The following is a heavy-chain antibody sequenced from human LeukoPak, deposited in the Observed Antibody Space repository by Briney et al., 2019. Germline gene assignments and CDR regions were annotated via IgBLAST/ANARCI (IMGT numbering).Heavy chain of an antibody. CDR1: GYTFTGYY. J-gene: IGHJ6*02. D-gene: IGHD2-15*01. CDR3: ARGGYCSGGSCSLDYYYYYGMDV. Sequence: ASVKVSCKASGYTFTGYYMHWVRQAPGQGLEWMGWINPNSGGTNYTQEFQCRVTMTSDTSISTAYMELSRLRSDDTAVYYCARGGYCSGGSCSLDYYYYYGMDVWGQGTTVTVSS. V-gene: IGHV1-2*02. CDR2: INPNSGGT.